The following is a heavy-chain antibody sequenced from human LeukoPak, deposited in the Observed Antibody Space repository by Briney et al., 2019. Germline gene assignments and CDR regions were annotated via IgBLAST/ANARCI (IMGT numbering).Heavy chain of an antibody. D-gene: IGHD2-21*02. CDR1: GFTLSSYE. CDR3: ARELPREVTLDY. J-gene: IGHJ4*02. CDR2: INSDGSRT. Sequence: GGSLRLPCAASGFTLSSYEMHWVRQAPGEGLVWVSRINSDGSRTGYADSVKGRFTISRDNAKNTLDLQMNSLRAEDTAIYYCARELPREVTLDYWGQGTLVTVSS. V-gene: IGHV3-74*01.